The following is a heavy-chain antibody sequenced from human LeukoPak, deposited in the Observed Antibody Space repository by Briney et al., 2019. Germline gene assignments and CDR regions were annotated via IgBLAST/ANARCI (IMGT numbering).Heavy chain of an antibody. CDR2: INHSGST. Sequence: SETLSLTCAVYGGSFSGYYWSWIRQPPGKGLEWIGEINHSGSTNYNPSLKSRVTISVDTSKNQFSLKLSSVTAADTAVYYCAGQVRVAAAGTFYYYYYYMDVWGKGTTVTISS. D-gene: IGHD6-13*01. CDR1: GGSFSGYY. V-gene: IGHV4-34*01. CDR3: AGQVRVAAAGTFYYYYYYMDV. J-gene: IGHJ6*03.